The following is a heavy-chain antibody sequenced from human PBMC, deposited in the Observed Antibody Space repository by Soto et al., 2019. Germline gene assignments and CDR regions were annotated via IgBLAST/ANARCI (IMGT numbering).Heavy chain of an antibody. CDR1: GFTFDDYA. CDR2: ISWNSDKK. Sequence: EVQLVESGGGLAQPGKSLRLSCVASGFTFDDYAMHWVRQVPGKGPEWVSGISWNSDKKGYADSVKGRFTISRDNAKNSLYLEMNSLRGEDTAFYYCARTTWGYGETFDSWGRGTLVTVSS. CDR3: ARTTWGYGETFDS. V-gene: IGHV3-9*01. D-gene: IGHD4-17*01. J-gene: IGHJ4*02.